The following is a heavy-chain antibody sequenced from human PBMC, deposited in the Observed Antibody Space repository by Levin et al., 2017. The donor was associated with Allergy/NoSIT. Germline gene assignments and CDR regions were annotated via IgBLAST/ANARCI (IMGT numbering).Heavy chain of an antibody. CDR1: GFTFSSYG. J-gene: IGHJ4*02. CDR2: ISYDGSNK. D-gene: IGHD3-10*01. V-gene: IGHV3-30*18. CDR3: AKDLSWFGELFNGVSDY. Sequence: GESLKISCAASGFTFSSYGMHWVRQAPGKGLEWVAVISYDGSNKYYADSVKGRFTISRDNSKNTLYLQMNSLRAEDTAVYYCAKDLSWFGELFNGVSDYWGQGTLVTVSS.